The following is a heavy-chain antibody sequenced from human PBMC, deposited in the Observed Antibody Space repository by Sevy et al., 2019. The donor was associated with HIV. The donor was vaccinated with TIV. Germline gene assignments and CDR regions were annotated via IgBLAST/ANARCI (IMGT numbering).Heavy chain of an antibody. V-gene: IGHV3-23*01. CDR2: FSFGCGKI. D-gene: IGHD2-2*01. CDR3: AREGCSKPHDY. Sequence: GGSLRLSCAASGFTFSNYAMSWVRQAPGKGLEWVSTFSFGCGKINYADSVKGRLTISRDNSKNTLYLQMNGLRAEDTALYYCAREGCSKPHDYWGQGTLVTVSS. J-gene: IGHJ4*02. CDR1: GFTFSNYA.